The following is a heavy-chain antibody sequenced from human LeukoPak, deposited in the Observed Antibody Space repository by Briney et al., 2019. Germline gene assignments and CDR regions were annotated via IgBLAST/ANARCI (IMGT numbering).Heavy chain of an antibody. Sequence: SEALSLTCAVYGGSFSGYYWSWIRQPPGKGLEWIGEISHSGSTNYNPSLKSRVTISVDTSKNQFSLKLSSVTAADTAVYYCARGPGYSSSWYWYYYYYYMDVWGKGTTVTVSS. CDR1: GGSFSGYY. CDR2: ISHSGST. J-gene: IGHJ6*03. CDR3: ARGPGYSSSWYWYYYYYYMDV. D-gene: IGHD6-13*01. V-gene: IGHV4-34*01.